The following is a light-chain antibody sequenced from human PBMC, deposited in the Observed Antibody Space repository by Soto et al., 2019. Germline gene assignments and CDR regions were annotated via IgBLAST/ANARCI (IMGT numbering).Light chain of an antibody. V-gene: IGLV3-21*04. CDR2: YDS. J-gene: IGLJ2*01. Sequence: SYELTQPPSVSVAPGKTARITCGGHNIGRKSVHWYQQKPGQAPVLVIYYDSDRPSGIPERFSGSNSGNTSTLTISRVEAGDEADYYCQVWDSSSDHRVVFGGGTKLTVL. CDR3: QVWDSSSDHRVV. CDR1: NIGRKS.